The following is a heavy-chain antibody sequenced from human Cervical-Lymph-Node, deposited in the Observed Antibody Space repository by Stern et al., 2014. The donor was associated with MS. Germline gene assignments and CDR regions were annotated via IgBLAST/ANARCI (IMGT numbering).Heavy chain of an antibody. CDR1: GFTFSSYG. Sequence: VQLLESGGGVVQPGRSLRLSCAASGFTFSSYGMHWVRQAPGKGLEWVAGIWYDGSNKYYADSVKGRFTISRDNSKNTLYLQMNSLRAEDTAVYYCARSSSPSPYYYYGMDVWGQGTTVTVSS. J-gene: IGHJ6*02. V-gene: IGHV3-33*01. CDR2: IWYDGSNK. D-gene: IGHD6-13*01. CDR3: ARSSSPSPYYYYGMDV.